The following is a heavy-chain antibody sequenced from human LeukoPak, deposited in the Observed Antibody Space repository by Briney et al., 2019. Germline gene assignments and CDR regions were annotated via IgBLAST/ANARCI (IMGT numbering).Heavy chain of an antibody. D-gene: IGHD6-13*01. CDR2: INPNSGGT. J-gene: IGHJ5*02. Sequence: ASVKVSCKASGYTFTGYYMHWVRQAPGQGLEWMGWINPNSGGTNYAQKFQGRVTMTRDTPISTAYMELSRLRSDDTAVYYCAREEIAAAEVYNWFDPWGQGTLVTVSS. V-gene: IGHV1-2*02. CDR1: GYTFTGYY. CDR3: AREEIAAAEVYNWFDP.